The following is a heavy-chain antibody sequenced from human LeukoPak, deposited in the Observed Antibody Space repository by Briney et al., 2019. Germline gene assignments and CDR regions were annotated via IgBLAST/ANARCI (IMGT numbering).Heavy chain of an antibody. V-gene: IGHV3-21*06. CDR2: ITSSSRYI. Sequence: GGSLRLSCAASGFTFSEYSMNWVRQAPGKGLEWVSSITSSSRYIYYADSVKGRFTISRDDARSSLYLQMNSLRVEDTAVYYCARERHTFDPWGQGTLVTVSS. CDR3: ARERHTFDP. D-gene: IGHD6-25*01. CDR1: GFTFSEYS. J-gene: IGHJ5*02.